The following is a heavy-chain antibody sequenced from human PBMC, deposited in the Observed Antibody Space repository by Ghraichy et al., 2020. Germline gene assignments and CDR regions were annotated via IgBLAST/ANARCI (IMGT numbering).Heavy chain of an antibody. CDR3: ARARGGSSSGWYGTPTTLFDY. J-gene: IGHJ4*02. D-gene: IGHD6-19*01. CDR2: TYYRSKWYN. CDR1: GDSVSSNSAA. V-gene: IGHV6-1*01. Sequence: SETLSLTCAISGDSVSSNSAAWNWIRQSPSIGLEWLGRTYYRSKWYNDYAVSVKSRITINPDTSKNQFSLQLNSVTPEDTAVYYCARARGGSSSGWYGTPTTLFDYWGQGTLVTVSS.